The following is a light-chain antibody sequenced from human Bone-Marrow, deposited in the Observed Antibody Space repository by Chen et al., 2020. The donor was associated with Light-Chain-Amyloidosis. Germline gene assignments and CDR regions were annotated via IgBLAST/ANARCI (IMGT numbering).Light chain of an antibody. CDR1: SSNIGSNT. V-gene: IGLV1-44*01. CDR2: DNN. Sequence: QSVLTQPPSASGTPGQRVTISCSGGSSNIGSNTVNWYQQLPGTAPKLLIYDNNQRPSGVPDRFSGSKSGTSASLPISGLRSEDEADYYCAAWDGSLSAYVFGSGTKVIVL. J-gene: IGLJ1*01. CDR3: AAWDGSLSAYV.